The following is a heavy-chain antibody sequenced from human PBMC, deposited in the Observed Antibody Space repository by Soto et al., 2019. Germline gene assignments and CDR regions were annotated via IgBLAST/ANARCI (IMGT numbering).Heavy chain of an antibody. CDR2: MHYTGLP. V-gene: IGHV4-59*02. Sequence: PSETLSLTCSFSGDSVTSHYLTWIRQSPEKGLEWIGYMHYTGLPHYNPSLKSRLTISVDRSKNQFTLQLTSVTVADTAVYYCAREGITMVRGVTFDYWGQGTLVTVSS. CDR1: GDSVTSHY. J-gene: IGHJ4*02. D-gene: IGHD3-10*01. CDR3: AREGITMVRGVTFDY.